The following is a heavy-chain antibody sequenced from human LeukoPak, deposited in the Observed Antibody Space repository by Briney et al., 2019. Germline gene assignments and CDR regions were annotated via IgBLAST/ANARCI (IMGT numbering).Heavy chain of an antibody. CDR2: ISSSGNNA. V-gene: IGHV3-23*01. CDR3: AKDIQLST. D-gene: IGHD5-24*01. J-gene: IGHJ3*01. CDR1: GFTFRDAA. Sequence: GGSLRLSCAVSGFTFRDAAMTWVRQAPGKGLEWVSLISSSGNNAYYADSVKGRFTISRDNSKNTLSLQMNSLRVEDTAIYYCAKDIQLSTWGLGTMVTVSP.